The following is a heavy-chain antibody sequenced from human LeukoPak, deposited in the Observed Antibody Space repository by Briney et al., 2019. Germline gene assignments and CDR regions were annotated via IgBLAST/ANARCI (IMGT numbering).Heavy chain of an antibody. V-gene: IGHV6-1*01. CDR3: SRFRDSTPVATDAFDV. D-gene: IGHD4-23*01. CDR1: GDSFSSNSAA. CDR2: TYYRSKWYS. Sequence: SQTLSLTCALSGDSFSSNSAAWNWRRQSPSRGLEWLARTYYRSKWYSDYAASVKSRITINPDTSKNQFSLQLNSVTPEDTAVYYCSRFRDSTPVATDAFDVWGQGTRVTVAS. J-gene: IGHJ3*01.